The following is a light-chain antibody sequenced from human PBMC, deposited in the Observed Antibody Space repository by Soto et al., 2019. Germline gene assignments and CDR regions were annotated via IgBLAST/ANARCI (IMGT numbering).Light chain of an antibody. J-gene: IGKJ5*01. Sequence: EIVMTQSPATLSVSPGERANISCRASQSVSSTLAWYQHKPGQAPRLLFYAASTRATGIPARFSGSGSGTEFTLTISSLQSGDSAVYFCQQYNNWPFSFGQGTRLEI. V-gene: IGKV3-15*01. CDR2: AAS. CDR1: QSVSST. CDR3: QQYNNWPFS.